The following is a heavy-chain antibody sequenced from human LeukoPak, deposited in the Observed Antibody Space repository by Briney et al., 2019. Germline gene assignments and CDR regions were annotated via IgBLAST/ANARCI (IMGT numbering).Heavy chain of an antibody. D-gene: IGHD3-10*01. CDR1: GGFFSVSTHS. V-gene: IGHV4-39*01. CDR3: SGRAGGRTDIDS. CDR2: ISYSGNT. J-gene: IGHJ4*02. Sequence: KPSETLSLTCTISGGFFSVSTHSWGWIRQPPGKRLEWIGSISYSGNTYFNPSLKSRVTISVGTSKNQFSLKLTSVTAADTAVYYASGRAGGRTDIDSWGQGTLVTVSS.